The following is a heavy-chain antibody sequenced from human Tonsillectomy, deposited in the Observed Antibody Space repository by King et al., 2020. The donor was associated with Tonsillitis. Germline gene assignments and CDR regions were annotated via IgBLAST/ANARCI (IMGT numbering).Heavy chain of an antibody. V-gene: IGHV5-51*01. CDR3: ARRRPCIAVATDF. D-gene: IGHD6-13*01. CDR1: GYTFTSYW. Sequence: QLVQSGAEVKKPGESLKISCKGSGYTFTSYWIGWVRQMPGKGLEWMGSIYPGDSHTRYSPSFQGQVTISADKSISTAYLQWSSLKASDTAMYYCARRRPCIAVATDFWGQGTLVTVSS. J-gene: IGHJ4*02. CDR2: IYPGDSHT.